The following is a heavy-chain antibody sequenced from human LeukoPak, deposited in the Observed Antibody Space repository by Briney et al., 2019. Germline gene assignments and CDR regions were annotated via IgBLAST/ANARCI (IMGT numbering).Heavy chain of an antibody. D-gene: IGHD3-3*01. CDR2: FDPEDGET. CDR1: GYTLTELS. Sequence: ASVKVSCKVSGYTLTELSMHWVRQAPGKGLEWMGGFDPEDGETIYAQKFQGRVTMTEDTSTDTAYMELSSLRSEDTAVYYCATPGVLRFLERLSSSPHDAFDIWGQGTMVTVSS. J-gene: IGHJ3*02. CDR3: ATPGVLRFLERLSSSPHDAFDI. V-gene: IGHV1-24*01.